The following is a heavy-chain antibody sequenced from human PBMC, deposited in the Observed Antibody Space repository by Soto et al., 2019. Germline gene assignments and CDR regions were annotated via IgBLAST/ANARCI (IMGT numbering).Heavy chain of an antibody. D-gene: IGHD6-19*01. CDR3: AKDSPSEWQWLVPLDY. V-gene: IGHV3-23*01. J-gene: IGHJ4*02. Sequence: GGSLRLSCAASGFTFSSYAMSWVRQAPGKGLEWVSAISGSGGSTYYADSVKGRFTISRDNSKNTLYLQMNSLRAEDTAVYYCAKDSPSEWQWLVPLDYWGQGTLVTVSS. CDR2: ISGSGGST. CDR1: GFTFSSYA.